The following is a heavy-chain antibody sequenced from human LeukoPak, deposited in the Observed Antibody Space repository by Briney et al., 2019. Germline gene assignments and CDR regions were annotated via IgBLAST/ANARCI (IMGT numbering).Heavy chain of an antibody. J-gene: IGHJ5*02. CDR2: ISSISSYI. V-gene: IGHV3-21*01. CDR3: ARDPSSGWYLKGWFDP. Sequence: GGSLRLSCAASGFIFDEYGMSWVRQAPGKGLEWVASISSISSYIYYADSVKGRFTISRDNHKNSLYLQMNSLRAEDTAVYYCARDPSSGWYLKGWFDPWGQGTLVTVSS. D-gene: IGHD6-19*01. CDR1: GFIFDEYG.